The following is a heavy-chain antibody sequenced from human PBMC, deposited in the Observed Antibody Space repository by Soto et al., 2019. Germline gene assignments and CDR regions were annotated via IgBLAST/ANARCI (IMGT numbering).Heavy chain of an antibody. J-gene: IGHJ6*02. CDR3: SRASGSYSRYYYGMDV. V-gene: IGHV3-30-3*01. Sequence: GGSLRLSCAASGFTFSSYAMHWVRQAPGKGLEGVAVISYDGSNKYYADSVKGRFTISRDNSKNTLYLQMNSLRAEDTAVYYCSRASGSYSRYYYGMDVWGQGTTVTVSS. D-gene: IGHD1-26*01. CDR1: GFTFSSYA. CDR2: ISYDGSNK.